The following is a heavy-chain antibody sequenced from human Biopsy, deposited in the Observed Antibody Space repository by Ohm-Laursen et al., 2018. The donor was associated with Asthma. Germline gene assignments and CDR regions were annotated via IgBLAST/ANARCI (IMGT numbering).Heavy chain of an antibody. D-gene: IGHD1-1*01. CDR3: ARHWSGNGWHDMYTWFDP. V-gene: IGHV4-39*01. CDR2: VYHSGET. J-gene: IGHJ5*02. CDR1: GDSLRSTNY. Sequence: TLSLTWTVSGDSLRSTNYWAWVRQPPGNRLERIGSVYHSGETYYSSSLRSRLTMSVDTSRNQFTLRLTSVTAADTAVYFCARHWSGNGWHDMYTWFDPWGLGTLVTVSS.